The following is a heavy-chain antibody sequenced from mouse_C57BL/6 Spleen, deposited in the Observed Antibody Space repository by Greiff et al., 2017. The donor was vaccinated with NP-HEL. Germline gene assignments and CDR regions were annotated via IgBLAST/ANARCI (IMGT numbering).Heavy chain of an antibody. D-gene: IGHD4-1*01. CDR3: VRSGKGFAY. CDR2: INPNNGGT. J-gene: IGHJ3*01. V-gene: IGHV1-26*01. CDR1: GYTFTDYY. Sequence: EVQLQQSGPELVKPGASVKISCKASGYTFTDYYMNWVKQSHGKSLEWIGDINPNNGGTSYNQKFKGKATLTVDKSSSTAYMELRSLTSEDSAVYYCVRSGKGFAYWGQGTLVTVSA.